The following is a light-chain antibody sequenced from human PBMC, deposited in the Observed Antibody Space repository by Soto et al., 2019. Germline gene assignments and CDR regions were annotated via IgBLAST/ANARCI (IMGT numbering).Light chain of an antibody. CDR3: HQYGTSPYT. V-gene: IGKV3-20*01. CDR1: QSVSSSF. Sequence: EIVLTQSPCTLSLSPGERASLSCMASQSVSSSFLAWYQQKPGQAPRLLIYGASSRATGIPDRFSGSGSGTDFTLTISRLEPEDFAVYYCHQYGTSPYTFGQRTRLEI. J-gene: IGKJ5*01. CDR2: GAS.